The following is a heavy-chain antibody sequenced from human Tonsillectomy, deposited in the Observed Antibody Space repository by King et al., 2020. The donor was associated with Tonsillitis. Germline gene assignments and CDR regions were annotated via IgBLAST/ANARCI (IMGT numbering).Heavy chain of an antibody. V-gene: IGHV4-39*01. Sequence: QLQESGPGLVKPSETLSLTCTVSGGTISSRSYNWGWIRQPPGKGLEWIGSIDYSGSTYYNPSLEIRVTISVDTSTNQFSLRLSSGTAADTAVYYCARRGYDSSGYFDYWGQGTLVTVSS. CDR2: IDYSGST. CDR3: ARRGYDSSGYFDY. J-gene: IGHJ4*02. CDR1: GGTISSRSYN. D-gene: IGHD3-22*01.